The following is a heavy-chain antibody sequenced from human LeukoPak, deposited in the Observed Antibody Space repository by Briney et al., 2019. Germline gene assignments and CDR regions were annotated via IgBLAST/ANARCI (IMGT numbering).Heavy chain of an antibody. CDR2: ISSSSSYI. Sequence: GGSLRLSCAASGFTFSSYWMSWVSQAPGEGLEWVSSISSSSSYIYYADSVKGRFTISRDNAKNSLYLQMNSLRAEDTAVYYCARAPSPLAVAGTDYWGQGTLVTVSS. J-gene: IGHJ4*02. CDR3: ARAPSPLAVAGTDY. V-gene: IGHV3-21*01. CDR1: GFTFSSYW. D-gene: IGHD6-19*01.